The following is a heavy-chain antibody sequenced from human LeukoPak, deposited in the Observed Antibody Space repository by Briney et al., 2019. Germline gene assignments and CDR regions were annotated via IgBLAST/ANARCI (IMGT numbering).Heavy chain of an antibody. Sequence: PSETLSLTCAVYGGSFSGYYWSWIRQPPGKGLEWIGEINHSGSTNYNPSLKSRVTISVDTSKNQFSLKLSSVTAADTAVYYCARGTSGRGYYWGQGTLVTVSS. V-gene: IGHV4-34*01. D-gene: IGHD5-12*01. CDR2: INHSGST. CDR1: GGSFSGYY. CDR3: ARGTSGRGYY. J-gene: IGHJ4*02.